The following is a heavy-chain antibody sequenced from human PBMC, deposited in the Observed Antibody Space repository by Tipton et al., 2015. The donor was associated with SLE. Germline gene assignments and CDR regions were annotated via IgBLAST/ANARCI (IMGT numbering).Heavy chain of an antibody. V-gene: IGHV4-38-2*02. J-gene: IGHJ4*02. CDR3: TRDPYYYDSSGSPYSY. Sequence: TLSLTCAVSGYSISSGYYWGWIRQPPGKGLEGIGSIYPSGSTYYNPSLKSRVTISVDTSKNQFSLKLNSVTAADTAVYYCTRDPYYYDSSGSPYSYWGQGTLVTVSS. CDR2: IYPSGST. CDR1: GYSISSGYY. D-gene: IGHD3-22*01.